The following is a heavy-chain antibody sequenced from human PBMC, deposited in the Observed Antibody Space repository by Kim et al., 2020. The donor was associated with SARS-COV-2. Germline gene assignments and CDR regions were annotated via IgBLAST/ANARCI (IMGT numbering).Heavy chain of an antibody. CDR2: IWYDGSNK. V-gene: IGHV3-33*01. Sequence: GGSLRLSCAASGFTFSSYGMHWVRQAPGKGLEWVAVIWYDGSNKYYADSVKGRFTISRDNSKNTLYLQMNSLRAEDTAVYYCAREYSLVRGVPDIWGQGTMVTVSS. J-gene: IGHJ3*02. CDR1: GFTFSSYG. D-gene: IGHD3-10*01. CDR3: AREYSLVRGVPDI.